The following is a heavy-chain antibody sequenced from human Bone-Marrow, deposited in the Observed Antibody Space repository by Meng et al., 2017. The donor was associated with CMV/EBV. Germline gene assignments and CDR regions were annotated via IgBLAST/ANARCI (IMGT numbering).Heavy chain of an antibody. CDR3: ARMVIGSGSRYFDY. J-gene: IGHJ4*02. CDR1: GYSFTSYW. V-gene: IGHV5-51*01. D-gene: IGHD3-10*01. Sequence: KVSCKGSGYSFTSYWIAWVRQMPGKGLEWMGIIYPGDSDTRYSPSFQGQVTISADKSVSTAYLQWSSLKASDTAMYYCARMVIGSGSRYFDYWGQGTPVTVSS. CDR2: IYPGDSDT.